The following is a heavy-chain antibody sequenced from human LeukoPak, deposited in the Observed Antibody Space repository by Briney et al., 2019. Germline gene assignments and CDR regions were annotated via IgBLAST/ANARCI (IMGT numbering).Heavy chain of an antibody. V-gene: IGHV1-24*01. Sequence: ASVKVSCKVSGYTLTELSMHWVRQTPGKGLEWMGGFDPEDGETTYAQKFQGRVTMTTDTSTSTAYMELRSLRSDDTAVYYCARETYCSSTSCYSYWGQGTLVTVSS. D-gene: IGHD2-2*01. CDR2: FDPEDGET. CDR1: GYTLTELS. CDR3: ARETYCSSTSCYSY. J-gene: IGHJ4*02.